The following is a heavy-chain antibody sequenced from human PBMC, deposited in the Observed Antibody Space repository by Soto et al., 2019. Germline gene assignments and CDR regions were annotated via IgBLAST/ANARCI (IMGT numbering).Heavy chain of an antibody. V-gene: IGHV5-10-1*01. CDR1: GYSFTSYW. J-gene: IGHJ4*02. D-gene: IGHD6-6*01. CDR2: IDPSDSYT. Sequence: GESLKISCKGSGYSFTSYWISWVRQMPGKGLEWMGRIDPSDSYTNNNPSFHGHFTISADKSINTAYLEWSSLKASDTAMYYCARHVSSASPPSYWRQGTLVTVSS. CDR3: ARHVSSASPPSY.